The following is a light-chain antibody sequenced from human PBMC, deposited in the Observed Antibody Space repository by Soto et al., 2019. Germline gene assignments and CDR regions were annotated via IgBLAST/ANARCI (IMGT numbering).Light chain of an antibody. J-gene: IGKJ1*01. Sequence: EIVLTQSPGTLSLSPGERATLSRRASQSVSSNYLAWYQHKRGQAPRLLIYGASSRATGIPDRFSGSGSGTDFTLSISRLEPEDCAVYYCQQYGSSPRTFGQGTKVEIK. CDR1: QSVSSNY. V-gene: IGKV3-20*01. CDR2: GAS. CDR3: QQYGSSPRT.